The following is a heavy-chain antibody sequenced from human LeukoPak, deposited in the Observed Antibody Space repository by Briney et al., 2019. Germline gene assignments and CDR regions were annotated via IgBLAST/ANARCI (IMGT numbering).Heavy chain of an antibody. CDR1: GFTFSSYW. CDR3: ARSGPICSGGSCYYRY. V-gene: IGHV3-7*01. D-gene: IGHD2-15*01. Sequence: SGGSLRLSCAASGFTFSSYWMSWVRQAPGKGLEWVANIKQDGSEKYYVDSVKGRFTISRDNAKNSLYLQMNSLRAEDTAVYYCARSGPICSGGSCYYRYWGQGTPVTVSS. CDR2: IKQDGSEK. J-gene: IGHJ4*02.